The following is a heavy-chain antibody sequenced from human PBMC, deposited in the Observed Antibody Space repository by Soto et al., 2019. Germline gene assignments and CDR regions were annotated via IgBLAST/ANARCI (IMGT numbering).Heavy chain of an antibody. D-gene: IGHD2-21*02. Sequence: QITLKESGPTLVKPTQTLTLTCSFSGFSLSTTGVGVGWIRQPPGKALEWLALIYWDDDKRYNPSLNSRLTITKETYKNQVVLAMTNMDPVDTATYYCVQSRCGGDCLQSYSSHSYYGLDVWGQGTTVTVSS. J-gene: IGHJ6*02. CDR2: IYWDDDK. CDR3: VQSRCGGDCLQSYSSHSYYGLDV. CDR1: GFSLSTTGVG. V-gene: IGHV2-5*02.